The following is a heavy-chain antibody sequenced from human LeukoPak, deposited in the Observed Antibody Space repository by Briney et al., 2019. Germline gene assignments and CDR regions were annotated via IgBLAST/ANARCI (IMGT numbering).Heavy chain of an antibody. V-gene: IGHV3-23*01. CDR2: ISGSGGST. J-gene: IGHJ4*02. D-gene: IGHD3-16*02. CDR3: ARGRNDYVWGSYRY. CDR1: GFTFSSYA. Sequence: AGGSLRLSCAASGFTFSSYAMSWVRQAPGKGLEWVSAISGSGGSTYYADSVKGRFTISRDNAKNSLYLQMNSLRAEDTTLYYCARGRNDYVWGSYRYWGQGTLVTVSS.